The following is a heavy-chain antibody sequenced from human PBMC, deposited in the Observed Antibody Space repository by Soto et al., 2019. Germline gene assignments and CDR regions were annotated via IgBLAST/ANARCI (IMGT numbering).Heavy chain of an antibody. V-gene: IGHV3-30*18. CDR2: ISYDGRNK. Sequence: GGSLRLSCAASGFTFSSYGMHWVRQAPGKGLEWVAAISYDGRNKYYADSVKGRYTISRDNSKNTLYLQMNSLRAEDTAVYYCAKDQGQWLYCSGGSCDYFDYWGQATLVTVSS. J-gene: IGHJ4*02. CDR3: AKDQGQWLYCSGGSCDYFDY. CDR1: GFTFSSYG. D-gene: IGHD2-15*01.